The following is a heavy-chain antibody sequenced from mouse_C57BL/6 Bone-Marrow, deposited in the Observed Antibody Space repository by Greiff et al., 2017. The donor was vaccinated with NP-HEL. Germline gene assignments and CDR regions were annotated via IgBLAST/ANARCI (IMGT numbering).Heavy chain of an antibody. V-gene: IGHV1-72*01. CDR1: GYTFTSYW. CDR3: ARGITTVVGYAMDY. J-gene: IGHJ4*01. Sequence: QVQLQQPGAELVKPGASVKLSCKASGYTFTSYWMHWVKQRPGRGLEWIGRIDPNSGGTKYNEKFKSKATLTVDKPSSTACMQLSSLTSEDSAVYYCARGITTVVGYAMDYWGQGTSVTVSS. D-gene: IGHD1-1*01. CDR2: IDPNSGGT.